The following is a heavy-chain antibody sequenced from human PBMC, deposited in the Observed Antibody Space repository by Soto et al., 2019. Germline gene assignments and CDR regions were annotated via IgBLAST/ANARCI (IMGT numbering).Heavy chain of an antibody. CDR3: ARYIPGVRYYGMDV. J-gene: IGHJ6*02. D-gene: IGHD2-2*01. Sequence: PGGSLRLSCAASGFTFISYAMKLVRQAPGKGLEWVSLIGESGTPTYYADSVKGRFTISRDNSGNTLFLEMYSLRAEDTAVYYCARYIPGVRYYGMDVWGQGTTVTVSS. V-gene: IGHV3-23*01. CDR2: IGESGTPT. CDR1: GFTFISYA.